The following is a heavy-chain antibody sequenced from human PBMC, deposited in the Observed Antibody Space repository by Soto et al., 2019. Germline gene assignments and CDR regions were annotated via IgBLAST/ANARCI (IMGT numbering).Heavy chain of an antibody. D-gene: IGHD6-13*01. V-gene: IGHV3-30*18. Sequence: QVHLVESGGGVVQPGRSLRLSCAASGFTFSSYGMHWVRQAPGKGLEWVAVISYDGTHQYYADSVKGRFTISRDNSNNWLSLQMKSLRAEDTAVYYGAEGLPCGAEAGPIDFWGQGTLATVSS. CDR3: AEGLPCGAEAGPIDF. CDR1: GFTFSSYG. CDR2: ISYDGTHQ. J-gene: IGHJ4*02.